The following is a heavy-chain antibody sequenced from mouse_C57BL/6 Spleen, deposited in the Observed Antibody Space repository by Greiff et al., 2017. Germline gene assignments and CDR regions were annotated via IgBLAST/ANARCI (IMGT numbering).Heavy chain of an antibody. CDR1: GYSITSGYY. J-gene: IGHJ4*01. CDR3: ARHYYDYDGYAMDY. D-gene: IGHD2-4*01. CDR2: ISYDGSN. Sequence: EVKLVESGPGLVKPSQSLSLTCSVTGYSITSGYYWNWIRQFPGNKLEWMGYISYDGSNNYNPSLKNRISITRDTSKNQFFLKLNSVTTEDTATYYCARHYYDYDGYAMDYWGQGTSVTVSS. V-gene: IGHV3-6*01.